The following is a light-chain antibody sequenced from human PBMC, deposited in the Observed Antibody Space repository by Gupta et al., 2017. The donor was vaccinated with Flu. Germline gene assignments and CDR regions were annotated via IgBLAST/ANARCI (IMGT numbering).Light chain of an antibody. Sequence: EIVMPQSPDSLAVSLGERATINCKSSQSVLSSSNNKKYLSWYRQRPGHPPELLIYWESTRTDCTLTISSLRAEDVAVYYWQQYYFTPPTFGGGTKVEIE. V-gene: IGKV4-1*01. J-gene: IGKJ4*01. CDR2: WES. CDR3: QQYYFTPPT. CDR1: QSVLSSSNNKKY.